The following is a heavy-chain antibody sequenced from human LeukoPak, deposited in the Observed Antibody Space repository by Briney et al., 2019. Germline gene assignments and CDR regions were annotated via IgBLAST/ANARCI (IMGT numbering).Heavy chain of an antibody. CDR2: IYTSEST. V-gene: IGHV4-61*02. CDR3: ARAYDFWSGYYYP. J-gene: IGHJ5*02. Sequence: NPSQTLSLTCTVSGGSISSGSYYWSWIRQPAGKGLEWIGRIYTSESTNYNPSLKSRVTISVDTSKNQFSLKLSSVTAADTAVYYCARAYDFWSGYYYPWGQGTLVTVSS. D-gene: IGHD3-3*01. CDR1: GGSISSGSYY.